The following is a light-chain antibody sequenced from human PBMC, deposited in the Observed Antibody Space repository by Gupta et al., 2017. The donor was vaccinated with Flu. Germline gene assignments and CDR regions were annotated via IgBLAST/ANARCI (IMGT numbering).Light chain of an antibody. J-gene: IGKJ5*01. Sequence: IVVTHSPSTLSLSPGERAILSCRTSQSVGNYLAWYQHKPGQAPRMVIYDACNRATGIPARFSGSGSGTDFTLTIHSLEPEEFAVYYCQQRHSCGNAFGQGTXLEIK. CDR2: DAC. CDR1: QSVGNY. V-gene: IGKV3-11*01. CDR3: QQRHSCGNA.